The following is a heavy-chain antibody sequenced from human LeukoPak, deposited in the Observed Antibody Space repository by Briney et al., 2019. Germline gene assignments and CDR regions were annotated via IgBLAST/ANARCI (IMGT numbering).Heavy chain of an antibody. V-gene: IGHV3-73*01. CDR3: TMVTTEVDY. CDR2: IRSKANSYAT. D-gene: IGHD4-17*01. CDR1: GFTFSGSI. J-gene: IGHJ4*02. Sequence: PGGSLRLSCAASGFTFSGSIMRWVRQAPGKGLEWVGRIRSKANSYATAYAASVKGRFTISRDDSKNTAYLQMNSLKTEDTAVYYCTMVTTEVDYWGQGTLVTVSS.